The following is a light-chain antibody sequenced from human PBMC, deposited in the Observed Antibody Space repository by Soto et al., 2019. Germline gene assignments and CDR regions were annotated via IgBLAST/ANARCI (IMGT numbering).Light chain of an antibody. CDR2: DDS. V-gene: IGLV3-21*02. CDR1: NIGSKS. J-gene: IGLJ3*02. Sequence: SYELTQPTSVSVAPGQTARSTCGGNNIGSKSVHWYQQRPGQAPVVVVYDDSDRPSGIPERFSGSNSGNTATLTISRVEAGDEADYFCQAWATSGDHWVFGGGTKLTVL. CDR3: QAWATSGDHWV.